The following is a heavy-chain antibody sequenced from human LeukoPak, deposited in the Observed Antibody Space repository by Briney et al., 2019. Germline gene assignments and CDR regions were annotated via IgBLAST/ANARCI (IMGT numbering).Heavy chain of an antibody. CDR3: AKDSYDTSI. Sequence: GGSLRLSCAASGFTFSSYGMAWVRQAPGKGLEWVSAISDNGGRTFYADSVKGRFTISRDNSRNTLFLQMNSLRADDTAVYYCAKDSYDTSIWGQGTLVTVSS. J-gene: IGHJ4*02. CDR2: ISDNGGRT. CDR1: GFTFSSYG. D-gene: IGHD3-22*01. V-gene: IGHV3-23*01.